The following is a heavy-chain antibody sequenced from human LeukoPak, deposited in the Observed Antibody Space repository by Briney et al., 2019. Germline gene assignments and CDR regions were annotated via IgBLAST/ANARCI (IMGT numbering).Heavy chain of an antibody. D-gene: IGHD1-1*01. J-gene: IGHJ4*02. CDR1: GFTFDDYA. V-gene: IGHV3-43*02. CDR2: ISGDGGDTYYAT. Sequence: GGSLRLSCAASGFTFDDYAMHWVRQAPGRGLQWVSLISGDGGDTYYATYYADSVKGRFTISRDNGKNSLYLQMNSLRAEDTALYYCARAAGTPAFDYWGQGTLVTVSS. CDR3: ARAAGTPAFDY.